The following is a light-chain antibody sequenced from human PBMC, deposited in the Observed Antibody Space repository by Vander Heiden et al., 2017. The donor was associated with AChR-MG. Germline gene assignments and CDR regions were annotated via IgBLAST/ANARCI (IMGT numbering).Light chain of an antibody. CDR1: QDISNY. CDR2: DAS. V-gene: IGKV1-33*01. J-gene: IGKJ2*01. Sequence: DIQMTQSPSSLSASVGDRVTITCQASQDISNYLNWYQQKPGKAPKLLIYDASNLETGVPSRFSGSGSGTDFTFTISSLQPEDIATYYCHEDDNLPHTFGQGTKLEIK. CDR3: HEDDNLPHT.